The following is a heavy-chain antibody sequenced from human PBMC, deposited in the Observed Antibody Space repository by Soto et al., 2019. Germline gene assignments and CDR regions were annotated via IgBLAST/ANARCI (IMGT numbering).Heavy chain of an antibody. V-gene: IGHV3-23*01. Sequence: GGSLRLSCAASGFTFRSYAMSWVRQAPRKGLEWVSAISGSGGNIYYADSVKGRFTISRDNSKNTLYLEMNSLRAEDTAVYYCAKDKGPSVGATPGYYYQGLDVWGQGTTVTVSS. CDR2: ISGSGGNI. CDR1: GFTFRSYA. J-gene: IGHJ6*02. CDR3: AKDKGPSVGATPGYYYQGLDV. D-gene: IGHD2-15*01.